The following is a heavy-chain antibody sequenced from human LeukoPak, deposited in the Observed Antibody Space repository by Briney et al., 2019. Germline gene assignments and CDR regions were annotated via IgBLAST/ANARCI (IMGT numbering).Heavy chain of an antibody. J-gene: IGHJ4*02. CDR3: GRFGYVAAVDS. V-gene: IGHV3-7*01. Sequence: GSLRLSCTASGFTFSSYWMTWVRQAPGKGLEWVANIEPAGSATYYVDSVKGRFTISRDNAKNLLYLQMNSLRAEDSAVYHCGRFGYVAAVDSWGQGALVTVSS. D-gene: IGHD2-15*01. CDR1: GFTFSSYW. CDR2: IEPAGSAT.